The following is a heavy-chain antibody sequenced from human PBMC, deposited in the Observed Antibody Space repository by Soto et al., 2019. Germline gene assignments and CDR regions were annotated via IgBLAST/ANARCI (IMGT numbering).Heavy chain of an antibody. V-gene: IGHV3-15*01. CDR3: TNSIAAAATGYFDY. D-gene: IGHD6-13*01. CDR1: GFTFSNAW. Sequence: GSLRLSCEASGFTFSNAWMSWVRQAPGKGLEWVGRIKSKTDGGTTDYAAPVKGRFTISRDDSKNTLYLQMNSLKTEDTAVYYCTNSIAAAATGYFDYWGQGTLVTVSS. CDR2: IKSKTDGGTT. J-gene: IGHJ4*02.